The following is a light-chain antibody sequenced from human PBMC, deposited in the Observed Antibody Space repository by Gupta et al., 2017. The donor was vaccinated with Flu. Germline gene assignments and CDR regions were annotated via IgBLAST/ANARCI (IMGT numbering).Light chain of an antibody. V-gene: IGKV1-39*01. CDR1: QSISSY. CDR2: AAS. Sequence: DIQMTQSPSSLSASVGDRVTITCRASQSISSYLNWYQQKPGKAPKLLIYAASRLQSGVPSRFSGSGSGTXFTLTIXRLQPEDFATYYCQQSDSTPWRFGXGTKVEIK. J-gene: IGKJ1*01. CDR3: QQSDSTPWR.